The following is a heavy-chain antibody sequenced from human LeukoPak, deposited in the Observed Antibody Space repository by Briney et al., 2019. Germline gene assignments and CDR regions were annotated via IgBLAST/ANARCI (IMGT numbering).Heavy chain of an antibody. CDR2: ISYDGSNK. CDR3: ARAGGGQLVNYYYGMDV. Sequence: PGGSLRLSCAASGFTFSSYGMHWVRQAPGKGLEWVAVISYDGSNKYYADSVKGRFAISRDNSKNTLYLQMNSLRAEDTAVYYCARAGGGQLVNYYYGMDVWGQGTTVTVSS. CDR1: GFTFSSYG. D-gene: IGHD6-6*01. V-gene: IGHV3-30*03. J-gene: IGHJ6*02.